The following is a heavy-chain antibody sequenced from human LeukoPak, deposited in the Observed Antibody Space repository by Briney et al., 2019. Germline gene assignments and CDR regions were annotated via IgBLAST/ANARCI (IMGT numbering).Heavy chain of an antibody. Sequence: PGGSLRLSCAASGFTVSSNYMSWVRQAPGKGLEWVGFIRSKAYGGTTEYAASVKGRFTISRDDSKSIAYLQMNSLKTEDTAVYYCTRDITGTPHTYFDYWGQGTLVTVSS. CDR1: GFTVSSNY. CDR2: IRSKAYGGTT. V-gene: IGHV3-49*04. D-gene: IGHD1-7*01. CDR3: TRDITGTPHTYFDY. J-gene: IGHJ4*02.